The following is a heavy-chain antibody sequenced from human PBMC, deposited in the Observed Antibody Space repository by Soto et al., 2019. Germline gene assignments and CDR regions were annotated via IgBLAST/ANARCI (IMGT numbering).Heavy chain of an antibody. V-gene: IGHV3-13*01. CDR2: IGTAGDT. J-gene: IGHJ6*02. D-gene: IGHD2-15*01. Sequence: SLRLSFAASGFTFSIYDMHWVRQATGKVLEWVSAIGTAGDTYYPGSVKGRFTISRENAKNSLYLQMNSLRAGDTAVYYCARVERRYCSGGSCYGNYGMDVWGQGTTVTVSS. CDR1: GFTFSIYD. CDR3: ARVERRYCSGGSCYGNYGMDV.